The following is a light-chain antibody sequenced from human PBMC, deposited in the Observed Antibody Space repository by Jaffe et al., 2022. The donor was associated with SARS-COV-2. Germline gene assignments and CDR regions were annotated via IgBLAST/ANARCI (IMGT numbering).Light chain of an antibody. CDR1: QAIRND. Sequence: AIQMTQSPSSLSASVGDRVTITCRASQAIRNDLGWYQMKPGRAPQLLIFGASSLQSGVPSRFSGSGSGTYFTLTISSLQPEDVATYYCLQDYNSYTFGQGTNLEIK. CDR3: LQDYNSYT. J-gene: IGKJ2*01. V-gene: IGKV1-6*01. CDR2: GAS.